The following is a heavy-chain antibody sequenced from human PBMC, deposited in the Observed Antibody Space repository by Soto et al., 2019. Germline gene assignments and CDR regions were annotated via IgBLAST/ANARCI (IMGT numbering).Heavy chain of an antibody. V-gene: IGHV3-33*01. D-gene: IGHD3-3*01. CDR2: IWYDGSNK. Sequence: QVQLVESGGGVVQPGRSLRLSCAASGFTFSSYGMHWVRQAPGKGLEWVAVIWYDGSNKYYADSVKGRFTISRDNSKNTLYLQMNSLRAEDTAVYYCARDWVTYYDFWSGYYTSGDYYYGMDVWGQGTTVTVSS. CDR1: GFTFSSYG. CDR3: ARDWVTYYDFWSGYYTSGDYYYGMDV. J-gene: IGHJ6*02.